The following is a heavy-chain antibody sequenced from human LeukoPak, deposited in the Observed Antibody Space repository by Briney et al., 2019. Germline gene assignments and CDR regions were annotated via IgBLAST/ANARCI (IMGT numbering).Heavy chain of an antibody. J-gene: IGHJ4*02. CDR1: GFTFRTYA. CDR2: IGSDNKT. D-gene: IGHD3-16*01. V-gene: IGHV3-43*02. CDR3: AKDSRRTWGDY. Sequence: GGSLRLSCAVSGFTFRTYAMNWVRQAPGKGLEWVSSIGSDNKTHYSESVKGRFAISRDNSKNSLYLQMNSLRTEDTALYYCAKDSRRTWGDYWGQGTLVTVSS.